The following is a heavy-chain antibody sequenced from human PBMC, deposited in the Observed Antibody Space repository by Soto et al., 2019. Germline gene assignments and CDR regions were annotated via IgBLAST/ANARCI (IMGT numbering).Heavy chain of an antibody. CDR3: VRDRPGSQEYFDY. J-gene: IGHJ4*02. CDR2: INTDGSDT. V-gene: IGHV3-74*01. D-gene: IGHD3-10*01. Sequence: GGSLRLSCAASGFIFSSEWMDWVRQAPGKGLVLVSRINTDGSDTRYTDSVKGRFTISRDNAKNTVYLQMNSLRAEDTGVYSCVRDRPGSQEYFDYWGQGNMVTVS. CDR1: GFIFSSEW.